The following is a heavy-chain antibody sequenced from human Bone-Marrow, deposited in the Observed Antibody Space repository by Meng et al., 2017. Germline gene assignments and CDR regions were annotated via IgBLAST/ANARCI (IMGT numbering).Heavy chain of an antibody. CDR2: IYYSGST. CDR3: ARESGRRYYYYYYGMDV. CDR1: GGSISSYY. V-gene: IGHV4-59*01. Sequence: GSLRLSCTVSGGSISSYYWSWIRQPPGKGLEWIGYIYYSGSTNYNPSLKSRVTISVDTSKNQFSLKLSSVTAADTAVYYCARESGRRYYYYYYGMDVWGQGTTVTVSS. D-gene: IGHD3-10*01. J-gene: IGHJ6*02.